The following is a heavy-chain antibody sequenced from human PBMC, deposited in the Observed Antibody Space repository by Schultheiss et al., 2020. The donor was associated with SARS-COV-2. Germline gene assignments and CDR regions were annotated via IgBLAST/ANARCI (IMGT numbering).Heavy chain of an antibody. CDR3: ATGGGSWLDY. D-gene: IGHD6-13*01. J-gene: IGHJ4*02. Sequence: GGSLRLSCAASGFTFSSYVMHWVRQAPGKGLEWVAVISYDGSNKYYADSVKGRFTISRDNSKNTLYLQMNSLRAEDTAVYYCATGGGSWLDYWGQGTLVTVSS. CDR1: GFTFSSYV. V-gene: IGHV3-30*01. CDR2: ISYDGSNK.